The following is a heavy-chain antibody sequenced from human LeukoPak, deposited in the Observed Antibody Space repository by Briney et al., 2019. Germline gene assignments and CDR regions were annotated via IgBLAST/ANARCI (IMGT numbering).Heavy chain of an antibody. CDR1: GGSFSTISYY. D-gene: IGHD4-11*01. CDR2: MSYGGTP. Sequence: PSETLSLTCTVSGGSFSTISYYWGWIRQPPGKGLEWTGSMSYGGTPFYNPSLRSRVTISVDTSRNHFSLKLISVTAADTAVYHCARQAIQYLSDPFDIWGQGTMVTVSS. J-gene: IGHJ3*02. V-gene: IGHV4-39*01. CDR3: ARQAIQYLSDPFDI.